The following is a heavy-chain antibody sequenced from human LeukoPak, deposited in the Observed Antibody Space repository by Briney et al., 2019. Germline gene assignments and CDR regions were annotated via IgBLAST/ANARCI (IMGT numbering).Heavy chain of an antibody. CDR3: ARGGGEYSVSFDY. CDR1: GYTFTSYY. J-gene: IGHJ4*02. CDR2: IIPIFGTA. D-gene: IGHD5-18*01. V-gene: IGHV1-69*13. Sequence: SVKVSRKASGYTFTSYYMHWVRQAPGQGLEWMGGIIPIFGTANYAQKFQGRVTITADESTSTAYIELSSLRSEDTAVYYCARGGGEYSVSFDYWGQGTLVTVSS.